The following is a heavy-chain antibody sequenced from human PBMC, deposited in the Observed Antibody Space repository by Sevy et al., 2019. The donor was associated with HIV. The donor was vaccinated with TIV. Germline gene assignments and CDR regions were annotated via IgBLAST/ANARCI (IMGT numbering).Heavy chain of an antibody. CDR3: AKVAMVQGEWYYYYSMDV. V-gene: IGHV3-30*18. J-gene: IGHJ6*02. Sequence: GGSLRLSCAASGFTFSSYGMHWVRQAPGKGLEWVAVISYDGSNKYYADSVKGRFTISRDNSKNTLYPQMNSLRAEDTAVYYCAKVAMVQGEWYYYYSMDVWGQGTTVTVSS. D-gene: IGHD3-10*01. CDR2: ISYDGSNK. CDR1: GFTFSSYG.